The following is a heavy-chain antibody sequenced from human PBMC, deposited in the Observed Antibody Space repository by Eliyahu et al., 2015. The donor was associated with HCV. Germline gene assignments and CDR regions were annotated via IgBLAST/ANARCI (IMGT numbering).Heavy chain of an antibody. CDR2: IIPIFGTA. J-gene: IGHJ5*02. CDR1: XGTFSTYA. Sequence: QVXLVQSGAEXKKPGSSVKXSCKAXXGTFSTYAISWVXXAPGXGLEWMGGIIPIFGTANYAQKFQGRVTITADESTSTAYMELSSLRSEDTAVYYCARVLIAARPGNWFDPWGQGTLVTVSS. D-gene: IGHD6-6*01. V-gene: IGHV1-69*01. CDR3: ARVLIAARPGNWFDP.